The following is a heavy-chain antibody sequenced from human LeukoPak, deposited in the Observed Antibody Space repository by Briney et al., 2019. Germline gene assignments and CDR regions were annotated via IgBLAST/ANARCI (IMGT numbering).Heavy chain of an antibody. J-gene: IGHJ4*02. CDR2: IYYSGST. CDR3: ARFAYGSVDY. V-gene: IGHV4-59*01. CDR1: GGSISSYY. Sequence: PSETLSLTCTVSGGSISSYYWSWIRQPPGKGLEWIGYIYYSGSTNYNPSPKSRVTISVDTSKNQFSLKLSSVTAADTAVYYCARFAYGSVDYWGQGTLVTVSS. D-gene: IGHD3-10*01.